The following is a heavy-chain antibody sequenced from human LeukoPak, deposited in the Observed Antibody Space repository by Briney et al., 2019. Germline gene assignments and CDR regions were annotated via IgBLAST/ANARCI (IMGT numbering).Heavy chain of an antibody. CDR2: ISSSSSYI. Sequence: GGSLRLSCAASGFTFSSYSMNWVRQAPGKGLEWVSSISSSSSYIYYADSVKGRFTISRDNAKNSLYLQMNSLRAEDTAVYYCARDDFWSGYDAGIFDYWGQGTLVTVSS. V-gene: IGHV3-21*01. CDR3: ARDDFWSGYDAGIFDY. CDR1: GFTFSSYS. J-gene: IGHJ4*02. D-gene: IGHD3-3*01.